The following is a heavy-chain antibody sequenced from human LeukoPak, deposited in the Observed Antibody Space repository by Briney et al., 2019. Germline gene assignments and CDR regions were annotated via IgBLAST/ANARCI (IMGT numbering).Heavy chain of an antibody. D-gene: IGHD3-10*01. V-gene: IGHV5-10-1*01. CDR2: IDPSDSFM. Sequence: GESLKISCKASGYTFTTYRISWVRQMPGKGLEWMGTIDPSDSFMNYSPSFQGHVTISADRSISTAYLQWSSLKASDTAMYYCARHGRSYGSGSYYDYWGQGTLVTVSS. CDR3: ARHGRSYGSGSYYDY. CDR1: GYTFTTYR. J-gene: IGHJ4*02.